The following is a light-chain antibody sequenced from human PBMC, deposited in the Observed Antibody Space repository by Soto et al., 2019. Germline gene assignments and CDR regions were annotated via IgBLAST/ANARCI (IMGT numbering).Light chain of an antibody. J-gene: IGKJ3*01. Sequence: EIVLTQSPATLSLSPGERATLSCRDSQSVGSYLAWYQQKPGQVPRLLIYDAAYRATGIPARFSGSGSGTDFTLTVSSLEPEDFAVYYCQQRNNWPRFTFGPGTKVDIK. CDR1: QSVGSY. V-gene: IGKV3-11*01. CDR3: QQRNNWPRFT. CDR2: DAA.